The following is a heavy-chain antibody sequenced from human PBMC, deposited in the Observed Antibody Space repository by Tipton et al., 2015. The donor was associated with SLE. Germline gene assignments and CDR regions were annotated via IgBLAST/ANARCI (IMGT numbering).Heavy chain of an antibody. CDR2: IYHSGST. CDR3: ATTLWHRAFDI. D-gene: IGHD1-14*01. Sequence: TLSLTCTVSGYSISSGYYWGWIRQPPGKGLEWIGSIYHSGSTYYNPSLKSRVTISVDTSKNQFSLKLSSVTAADTAVYYCATTLWHRAFDIWGQGTMVTVSS. V-gene: IGHV4-38-2*02. J-gene: IGHJ3*02. CDR1: GYSISSGYY.